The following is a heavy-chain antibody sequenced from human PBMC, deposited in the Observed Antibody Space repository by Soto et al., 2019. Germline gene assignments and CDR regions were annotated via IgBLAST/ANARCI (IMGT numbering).Heavy chain of an antibody. CDR1: GGSISSGGYY. J-gene: IGHJ4*02. D-gene: IGHD1-20*01. Sequence: SETLSLTCTVSGGSISSGGYYWSWIRHHPGKGLEWIGYIFYSGSTFYSPSLKGRVTISVDTARNQFSLKLTSVTAADTSVYYCARHGGKLGITGTMGNFDYWGQGSLVTVSS. V-gene: IGHV4-31*03. CDR3: ARHGGKLGITGTMGNFDY. CDR2: IFYSGST.